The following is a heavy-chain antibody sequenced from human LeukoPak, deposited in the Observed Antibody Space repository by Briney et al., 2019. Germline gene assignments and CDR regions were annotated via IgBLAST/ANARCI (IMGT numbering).Heavy chain of an antibody. D-gene: IGHD4-23*01. CDR3: ARVSPFYGGNFYFDY. J-gene: IGHJ4*02. V-gene: IGHV3-7*01. CDR2: IKQDGSEK. Sequence: PGGSLRLSCAASGFAFSRHGIHWVRQAPGKGLEWVANIKQDGSEKYYVDSVKGRFTISRDNAKNSLYLQMNSLRAEDTAVYYCARVSPFYGGNFYFDYWGQGTLVTVSS. CDR1: GFAFSRHG.